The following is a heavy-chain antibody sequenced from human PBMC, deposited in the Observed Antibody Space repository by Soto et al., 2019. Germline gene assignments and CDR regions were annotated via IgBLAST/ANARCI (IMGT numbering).Heavy chain of an antibody. CDR3: ARDKFYDFWSGYSSDYYYYGMDV. D-gene: IGHD3-3*01. Sequence: LSLTCAISGDSVSSNSAAWNWIRQSPSRGLEWLGRTYYRSKWYNDYAVSVKSRITINPDTSKNQFSLQLNSVTPEDTAVYYCARDKFYDFWSGYSSDYYYYGMDVWGQGTTVTVSS. J-gene: IGHJ6*02. CDR1: GDSVSSNSAA. V-gene: IGHV6-1*01. CDR2: TYYRSKWYN.